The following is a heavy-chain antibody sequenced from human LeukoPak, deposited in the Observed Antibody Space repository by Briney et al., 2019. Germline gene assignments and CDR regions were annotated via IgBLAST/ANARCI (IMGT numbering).Heavy chain of an antibody. CDR1: GGSISSGGYS. V-gene: IGHV4-30-2*01. Sequence: ASQTLSLTCAVSGGSISSGGYSWSWTRQPPGKGLEWIGYLYHSGSTYYNPSLKSRVTISIDRSKNQFSLKLSSVTAADTAVYYCARGENGAAFDIWGQGTMVTVSS. CDR2: LYHSGST. D-gene: IGHD2-8*01. CDR3: ARGENGAAFDI. J-gene: IGHJ3*02.